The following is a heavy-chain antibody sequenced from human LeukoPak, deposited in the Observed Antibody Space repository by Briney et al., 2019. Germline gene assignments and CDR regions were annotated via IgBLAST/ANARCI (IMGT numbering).Heavy chain of an antibody. CDR3: ARGGDILTGYYYFNY. D-gene: IGHD3-9*01. Sequence: SETLSLTCAVSGGSISSGGYSWSWIRQPPGTGLEWIGYIYHSGSTYYNPSLKSRVTISVDRSKNQFSLKLSSVTAADTAVYYCARGGDILTGYYYFNYWGQGTLVTVSS. J-gene: IGHJ4*02. V-gene: IGHV4-30-2*01. CDR2: IYHSGST. CDR1: GGSISSGGYS.